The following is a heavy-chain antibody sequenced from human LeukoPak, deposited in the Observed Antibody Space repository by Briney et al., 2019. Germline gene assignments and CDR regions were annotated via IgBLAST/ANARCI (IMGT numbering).Heavy chain of an antibody. CDR2: IRYDGSKK. V-gene: IGHV3-33*01. CDR3: ARAGLRYFDWLSHGDY. Sequence: GGSLRLSCAASGFTFSSYGMHWVRQAPGKGLEWVAVIRYDGSKKYYADSVKGRFTISRDNSKNTLYLQMNSLRAEDTAVYYCARAGLRYFDWLSHGDYWGQGTLVTVSS. CDR1: GFTFSSYG. J-gene: IGHJ4*02. D-gene: IGHD3-9*01.